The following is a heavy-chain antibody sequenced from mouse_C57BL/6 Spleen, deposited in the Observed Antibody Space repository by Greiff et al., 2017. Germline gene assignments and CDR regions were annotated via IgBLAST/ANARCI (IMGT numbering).Heavy chain of an antibody. CDR3: AREENGNYVWYFDV. CDR2: IYPRSGNT. V-gene: IGHV1-81*01. J-gene: IGHJ1*03. D-gene: IGHD2-1*01. Sequence: QVQLQQSGAELARPGASVKLSCKASGYTFTSYGISWVKQRTGQGLEWIGWIYPRSGNTYYNEKFKGKATMTADKSSSTAYMELRSLTSEDSAVYFCAREENGNYVWYFDVWGTGTTVTVSS. CDR1: GYTFTSYG.